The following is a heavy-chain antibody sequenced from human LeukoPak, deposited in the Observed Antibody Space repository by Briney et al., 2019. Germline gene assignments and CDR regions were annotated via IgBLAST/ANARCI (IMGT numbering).Heavy chain of an antibody. CDR3: ARDPSDIVAAIYYFDY. V-gene: IGHV4-39*02. D-gene: IGHD5-12*01. J-gene: IGHJ4*02. Sequence: PSETLSLTCSVSGDSISRSNYYWGWIRQPPGKGLEWIGSFYYSGNTYHNPSLKSRVTISVDTSKNQFSLNLSSVAAADTAVYYCARDPSDIVAAIYYFDYWGQGTLVTVSS. CDR2: FYYSGNT. CDR1: GDSISRSNYY.